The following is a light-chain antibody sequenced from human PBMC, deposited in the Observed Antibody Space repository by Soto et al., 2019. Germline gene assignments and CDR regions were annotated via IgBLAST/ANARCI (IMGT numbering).Light chain of an antibody. CDR2: EGS. Sequence: QSVLTQPASVSGSPGQSITISCTGTSSDVGSYNLVSWHQQHPGKAPKLMIYEGSKRPSGVSNRFSGSKSGNTASLTISGLQAEDEADYYCCSYAGSSTWGFGGGTKVTVL. J-gene: IGLJ2*01. CDR3: CSYAGSSTWG. CDR1: SSDVGSYNL. V-gene: IGLV2-23*01.